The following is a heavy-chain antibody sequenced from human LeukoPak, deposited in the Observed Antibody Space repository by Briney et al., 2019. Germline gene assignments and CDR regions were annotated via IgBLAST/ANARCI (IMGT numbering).Heavy chain of an antibody. CDR3: ARLVGRRPDQSDY. V-gene: IGHV3-23*01. Sequence: PGGSLRLSCAASGFTFSSYAMSWVRQAPGKGLEWVSAISGSGGSTYYADSVKGRFTISRDNSKNTLYLQMNSLRAEDTAVYYCARLVGRRPDQSDYWGQGTLVTVPS. D-gene: IGHD1-26*01. J-gene: IGHJ4*02. CDR1: GFTFSSYA. CDR2: ISGSGGST.